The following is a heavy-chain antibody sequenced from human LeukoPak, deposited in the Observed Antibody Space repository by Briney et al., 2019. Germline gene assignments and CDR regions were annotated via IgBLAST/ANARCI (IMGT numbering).Heavy chain of an antibody. CDR3: ARATTSSLSNWFDP. J-gene: IGHJ5*02. D-gene: IGHD2-2*01. Sequence: ASVKVSCKASGYTFIDYYMHWVRQAPGQGLEWMGRISPNSGGTNYAQRFQGRVTMTRDTSISTVYLELSSLRSDDTAIYYCARATTSSLSNWFDPWGQGTLVTVSS. V-gene: IGHV1-2*06. CDR1: GYTFIDYY. CDR2: ISPNSGGT.